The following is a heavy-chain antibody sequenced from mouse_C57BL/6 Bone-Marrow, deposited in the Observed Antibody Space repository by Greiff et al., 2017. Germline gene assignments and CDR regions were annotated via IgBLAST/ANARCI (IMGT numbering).Heavy chain of an antibody. CDR2: ISGGGGNT. CDR3: ARHYCGSSYVAWFAY. D-gene: IGHD1-1*01. CDR1: GFTFSSYT. J-gene: IGHJ3*01. V-gene: IGHV5-9*01. Sequence: EVNVVESGGGLVKPGGSLKISCAASGFTFSSYTMSWVRQTPEMRLEWVANISGGGGNTSYPDSVKGRFTISRENAKNTLYLQMCSLRSEDTALYDCARHYCGSSYVAWFAYWGQGTLVTVSA.